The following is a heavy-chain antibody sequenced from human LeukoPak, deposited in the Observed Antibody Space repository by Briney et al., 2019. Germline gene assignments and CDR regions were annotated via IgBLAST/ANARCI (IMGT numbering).Heavy chain of an antibody. J-gene: IGHJ4*02. D-gene: IGHD2-15*01. Sequence: GGSLRLSCSASGFTFSNSWMSWVRQAPGEGLEWVANIRQDGDSKYYVDSVKGRFIISRDNAKNSLYLEMNSLTVEDTAVYYCARETWWENRTAWSGKLDYWGMGILVTVSS. CDR3: ARETWWENRTAWSGKLDY. V-gene: IGHV3-7*01. CDR1: GFTFSNSW. CDR2: IRQDGDSK.